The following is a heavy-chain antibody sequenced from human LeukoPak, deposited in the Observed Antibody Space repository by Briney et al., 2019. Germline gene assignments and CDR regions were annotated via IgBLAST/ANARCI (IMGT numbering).Heavy chain of an antibody. J-gene: IGHJ4*02. D-gene: IGHD3-22*01. CDR2: INPSGGST. CDR1: GYTFTGYY. V-gene: IGHV1-46*01. Sequence: ASVKVSCKASGYTFTGYYMHWVRQAPGQGLEWMGIINPSGGSTSYAQKFQGRVTMTRDTSTSTVYMELSSLRSEDTAVYYRARGPTYYYDSSGYLSSYYFDYWGQGTLVTVSS. CDR3: ARGPTYYYDSSGYLSSYYFDY.